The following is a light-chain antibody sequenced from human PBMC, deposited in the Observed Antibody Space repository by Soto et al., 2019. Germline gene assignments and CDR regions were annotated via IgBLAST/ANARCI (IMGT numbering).Light chain of an antibody. J-gene: IGLJ1*01. CDR3: CSYSGTSTFF. V-gene: IGLV2-11*01. CDR1: SSDVGDYSY. Sequence: QSALTQPRSVSGSPGQSVTISCTGTSSDVGDYSYVSWYQQHPGRAPKLIIYDVDKRPSGVPDRFSASKSDNTASLTISGLQPEDEAEYHCCSYSGTSTFFFGGGTKVTVL. CDR2: DVD.